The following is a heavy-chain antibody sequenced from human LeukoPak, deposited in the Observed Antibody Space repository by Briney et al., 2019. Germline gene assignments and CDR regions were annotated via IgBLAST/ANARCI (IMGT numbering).Heavy chain of an antibody. J-gene: IGHJ3*02. CDR1: GFTFSSYA. V-gene: IGHV3-23*01. CDR2: ISGSGGST. Sequence: PGGSLRLSCAASGFTFSSYAMSWVRQAPGKGLEWVSAISGSGGSTYYADSVKGRFTISRDNSKNTLYLQMNSLRAEDTAVYYCANNYVYYDFWSGTRGSAFDIWGQGTMVTVSS. D-gene: IGHD3-3*01. CDR3: ANNYVYYDFWSGTRGSAFDI.